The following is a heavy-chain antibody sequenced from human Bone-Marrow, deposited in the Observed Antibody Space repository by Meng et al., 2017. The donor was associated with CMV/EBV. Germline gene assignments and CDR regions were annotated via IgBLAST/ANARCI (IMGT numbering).Heavy chain of an antibody. D-gene: IGHD6-6*01. V-gene: IGHV4-39*01. CDR2: IFYSGST. CDR1: GGSISSTNYY. J-gene: IGHJ4*02. Sequence: ESLKISCTVSGGSISSTNYYWAWIRQSPGKGLEWIGSIFYSGSTYYNPSLKSRVTISVDTSKNQFSLKLTSVTAADTAVYHCATLSRGSSQIFDYWGQETLVTVSS. CDR3: ATLSRGSSQIFDY.